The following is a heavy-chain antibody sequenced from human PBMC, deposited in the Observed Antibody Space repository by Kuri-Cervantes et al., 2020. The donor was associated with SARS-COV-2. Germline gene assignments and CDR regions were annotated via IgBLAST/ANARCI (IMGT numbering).Heavy chain of an antibody. CDR2: VRGKANYYAT. J-gene: IGHJ4*02. CDR3: AKDRGRDSSGWYGIIAY. Sequence: LKISCEVSGFLFSASAIHWVRQASGKGLEWVGRVRGKANYYATAYAASVKGRFTISRDNSKNTLYLQMNSLRAEDTAVYYCAKDRGRDSSGWYGIIAYWGQGTLVTVSS. D-gene: IGHD6-19*01. CDR1: GFLFSASA. V-gene: IGHV3-73*01.